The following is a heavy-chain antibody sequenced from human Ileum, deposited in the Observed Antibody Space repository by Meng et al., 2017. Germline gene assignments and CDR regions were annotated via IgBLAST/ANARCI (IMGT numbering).Heavy chain of an antibody. J-gene: IGHJ4*02. V-gene: IGHV3-72*01. CDR3: TGGRSGSAPSDY. CDR2: STNKAASYNT. D-gene: IGHD1-26*01. Sequence: GESLKISCAASGVLFSSYEIKWVRQAPGKGLEWVARSTNKAASYNTEYGTSVKGRFSVWRDESTDSLYLQMNSLKTEDTAVYYCTGGRSGSAPSDYWGKGTPVTVSS. CDR1: GVLFSSYE.